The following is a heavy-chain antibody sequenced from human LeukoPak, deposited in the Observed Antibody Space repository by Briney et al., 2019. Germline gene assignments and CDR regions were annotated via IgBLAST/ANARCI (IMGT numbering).Heavy chain of an antibody. CDR2: INPNSGGT. Sequence: GASVKVSCKASGYIFTDYYMHWVRQAPGQELGWMGRINPNSGGTNYAQKFQGRVTLTRDTSISTAYTELSSLRSDDTAVYYCARGLGAYDAFDIWGQGTMVTVSS. V-gene: IGHV1/OR15-1*01. CDR1: GYIFTDYY. J-gene: IGHJ3*02. CDR3: ARGLGAYDAFDI. D-gene: IGHD3-16*01.